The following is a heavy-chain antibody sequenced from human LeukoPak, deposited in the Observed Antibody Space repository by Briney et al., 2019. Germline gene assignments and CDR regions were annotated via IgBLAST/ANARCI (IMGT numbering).Heavy chain of an antibody. D-gene: IGHD4-23*01. CDR2: MNPNSGNT. CDR3: ARGPNKSDGGNSGSAWFDP. Sequence: GASVKVSRKASGYTFTTYDINWVRQATGQGLEWVGWMNPNSGNTGYAQKFQGRVTMTRNTSISTAYMELSSLRSEDTAVYYCARGPNKSDGGNSGSAWFDPWGQGTLVTVSS. CDR1: GYTFTTYD. J-gene: IGHJ5*02. V-gene: IGHV1-8*01.